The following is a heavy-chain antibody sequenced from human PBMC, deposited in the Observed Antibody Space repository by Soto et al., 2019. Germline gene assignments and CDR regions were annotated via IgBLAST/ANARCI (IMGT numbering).Heavy chain of an antibody. V-gene: IGHV3-23*01. CDR1: GFTFSSYA. D-gene: IGHD3-3*01. CDR3: AKDGAYYDFWSGYYNYYYYMDV. J-gene: IGHJ6*03. CDR2: ISGSGGST. Sequence: GGSLRLSCAASGFTFSSYAMSWVRQAPGKGLEWVSAISGSGGSTYYADSVKGRFTISRDNSKNTLYLQMNSLRAEDTAVYYCAKDGAYYDFWSGYYNYYYYMDVWGKGTTVTVSS.